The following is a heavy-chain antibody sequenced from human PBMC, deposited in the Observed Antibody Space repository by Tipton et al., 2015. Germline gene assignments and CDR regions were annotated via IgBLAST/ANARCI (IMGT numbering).Heavy chain of an antibody. CDR2: ITASSSYI. CDR3: ARAPSVPPYFDL. J-gene: IGHJ2*01. Sequence: SLRLSCTASGFSISGFTMYWVRQAPGKGLEWVSSITASSSYINYADSSKGRFTISRDNAKKSLYLQMNSLRAEDTAVYFCARAPSVPPYFDLWGRGTRVTVSS. V-gene: IGHV3-21*01. CDR1: GFSISGFT.